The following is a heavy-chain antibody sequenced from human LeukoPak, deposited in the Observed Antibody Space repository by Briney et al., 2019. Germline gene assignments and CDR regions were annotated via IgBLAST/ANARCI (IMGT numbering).Heavy chain of an antibody. CDR3: ANRVAQHDS. J-gene: IGHJ5*02. CDR2: ISGSGGST. V-gene: IGHV3-23*01. Sequence: GGSLRLSCAASGFTFISYAMSWVRQAPGKGLEWVSAISGSGGSTYYADSVKGRFTISRDNSKNTLYLQMNSLTAEDTGIYYCANRVAQHDSWGQGTLVTVSS. CDR1: GFTFISYA. D-gene: IGHD3-3*01.